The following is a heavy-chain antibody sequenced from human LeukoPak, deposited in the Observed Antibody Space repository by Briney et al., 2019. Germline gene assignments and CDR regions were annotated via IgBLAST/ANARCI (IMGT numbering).Heavy chain of an antibody. Sequence: GGSLRLSCAASGFTFSTYSMNWVRQAPGKGREWVSYISSRSSTVYYGDSGKGRFAISRDNAKNSLYLQMNSLRAEDTAVYYCARCNGLRHSLRNIAAAALFDYWGQGTLVTVSS. V-gene: IGHV3-48*04. CDR2: ISSRSSTV. CDR3: ARCNGLRHSLRNIAAAALFDY. CDR1: GFTFSTYS. J-gene: IGHJ4*02. D-gene: IGHD6-13*01.